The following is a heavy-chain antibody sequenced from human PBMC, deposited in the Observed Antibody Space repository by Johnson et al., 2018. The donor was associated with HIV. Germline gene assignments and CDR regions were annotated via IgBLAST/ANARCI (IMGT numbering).Heavy chain of an antibody. CDR1: GISFSSYW. V-gene: IGHV3-74*01. CDR2: IKSDGTST. D-gene: IGHD1-26*01. J-gene: IGHJ3*02. Sequence: VQLVESGGGLVQPGGSLRLSCVASGISFSSYWLHWVRQAPGKGLVWVSRIKSDGTSTNYAASVTGRFTISRDNAKNSLYLQMNSLGAEDTALYYCARDGPRGSYGAFDIWGQGTMVTVSS. CDR3: ARDGPRGSYGAFDI.